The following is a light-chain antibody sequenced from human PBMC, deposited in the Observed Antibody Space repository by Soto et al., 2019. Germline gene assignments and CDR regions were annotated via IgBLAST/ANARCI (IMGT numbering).Light chain of an antibody. J-gene: IGKJ1*01. V-gene: IGKV3-20*01. Sequence: EIVLTQSPGTLSLSPGERATLSCRASLSVSSSYLAWYQQKPGQAPRLLMYGASTRATGIPDRFSGSGSGTDFTLTISRLEPEDFAVYYCQQYGSSSWTFGQGTKVEIK. CDR3: QQYGSSSWT. CDR2: GAS. CDR1: LSVSSSY.